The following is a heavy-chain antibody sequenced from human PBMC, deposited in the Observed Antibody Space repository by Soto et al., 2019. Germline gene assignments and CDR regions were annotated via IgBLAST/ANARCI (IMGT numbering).Heavy chain of an antibody. J-gene: IGHJ6*02. D-gene: IGHD6-13*01. CDR3: ATSSLIGQQLSPYYYYYYGMDV. CDR2: IIPIFGTA. Sequence: QVQLVQSGAEVKKPGSSVKVSCKASGGTFSSYAISWVRQAPGQGLEWMGGIIPIFGTANYAQKFQGRVTITADESTSTAYMELSSLRSEDTAVYYCATSSLIGQQLSPYYYYYYGMDVWGQGTTVTVSS. V-gene: IGHV1-69*01. CDR1: GGTFSSYA.